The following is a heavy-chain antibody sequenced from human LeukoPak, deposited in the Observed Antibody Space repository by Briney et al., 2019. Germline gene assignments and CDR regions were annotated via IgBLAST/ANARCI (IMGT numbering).Heavy chain of an antibody. CDR1: GYTFTGYY. V-gene: IGHV1-2*02. Sequence: ASVKVSCKASGYTFTGYYMHWVRQAPGQGLEWMGWINPNSGGTNYAQKFQGRVTMTRDTSISTAYMELSRLRSDDTAVYYCARGSYSVYGDYAPIDYWGQGTLVTVSS. CDR3: ARGSYSVYGDYAPIDY. J-gene: IGHJ4*02. D-gene: IGHD4-17*01. CDR2: INPNSGGT.